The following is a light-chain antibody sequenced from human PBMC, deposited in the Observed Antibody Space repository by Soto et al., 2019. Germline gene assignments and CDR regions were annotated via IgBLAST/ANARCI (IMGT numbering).Light chain of an antibody. CDR3: AAWDDTLSGLV. CDR2: RAD. Sequence: QSVLTQPPSASGTPGQTVTISCSGRSSNIGSNYVYWYQQLPGTAPRLLMYRADQRPSGVPDRFSGSKSGTSASLAISGPRSEDEADYYCAAWDDTLSGLVFGGGTKLTVL. V-gene: IGLV1-47*01. CDR1: SSNIGSNY. J-gene: IGLJ2*01.